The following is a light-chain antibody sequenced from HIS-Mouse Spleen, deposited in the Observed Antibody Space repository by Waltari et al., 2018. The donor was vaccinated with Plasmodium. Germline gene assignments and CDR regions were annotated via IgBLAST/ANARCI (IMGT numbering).Light chain of an antibody. CDR3: QQYYSYPPYT. J-gene: IGKJ2*01. CDR2: AAS. V-gene: IGKV1-8*01. Sequence: IRMTQSPSSLSASTGDRVTIPCRASQGISSYLAWYQQKPGKAPKLLIYAASTLQSGVPSRFSGSGSGTDFTLTISCLQSEDFATYYCQQYYSYPPYTFGQGTKLEIK. CDR1: QGISSY.